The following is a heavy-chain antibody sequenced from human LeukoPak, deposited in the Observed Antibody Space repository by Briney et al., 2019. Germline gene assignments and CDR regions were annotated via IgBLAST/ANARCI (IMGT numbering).Heavy chain of an antibody. V-gene: IGHV3-23*01. D-gene: IGHD3-3*01. Sequence: GGSLRLSCAASGFTFSSYAVSWVRQAPGKGLEWISAISGSGGSTYYADSVKGRFTISRDNSKNTLYLQMNSLRAEDTAVYYCAKDTYYDFWSGYSQPDYWGQGTLVTVSS. CDR3: AKDTYYDFWSGYSQPDY. CDR2: ISGSGGST. CDR1: GFTFSSYA. J-gene: IGHJ4*02.